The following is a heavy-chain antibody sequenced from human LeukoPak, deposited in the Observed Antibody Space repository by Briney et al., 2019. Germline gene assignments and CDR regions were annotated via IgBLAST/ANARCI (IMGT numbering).Heavy chain of an antibody. CDR1: GYTFTSYD. J-gene: IGHJ4*02. CDR3: ARHSATDFFDY. Sequence: GASVKVSCKASGYTFTSYDINWVRQATGQGLEWMGWMNPNSGNTGYAQKFQGRVTITRNTSISTAYMELSSLRSEDTAVYYCARHSATDFFDYWGQGNLVTVSS. D-gene: IGHD4-17*01. CDR2: MNPNSGNT. V-gene: IGHV1-8*03.